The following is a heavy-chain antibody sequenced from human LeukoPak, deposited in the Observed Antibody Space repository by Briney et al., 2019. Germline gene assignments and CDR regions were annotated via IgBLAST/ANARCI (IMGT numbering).Heavy chain of an antibody. CDR1: GFTFGGYG. J-gene: IGHJ4*02. V-gene: IGHV3-33*01. Sequence: GGSLRLSCAGSGFTFGGYGMHWFRQTPGKGLEWVAVIAYDGSRAFYADSVKGRFTISRDNSKNTMSVQMDDLRAEDTAVYYCTRYNNGHFDYWGRGTLVTVSS. CDR3: TRYNNGHFDY. D-gene: IGHD1-14*01. CDR2: IAYDGSRA.